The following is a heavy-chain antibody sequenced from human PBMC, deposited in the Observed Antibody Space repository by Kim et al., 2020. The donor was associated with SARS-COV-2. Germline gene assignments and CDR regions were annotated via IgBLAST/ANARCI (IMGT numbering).Heavy chain of an antibody. D-gene: IGHD3-10*01. CDR3: ARRITMIRGVAVSGMDV. CDR2: ITASGGGT. Sequence: GGSLRLSCAASGFTFSNYAMTWVRQAPGRGLEWVSSITASGGGTYYADSVKGRFSISRDNSKNIMYVQMNSLRADDTAVYYCARRITMIRGVAVSGMDVWGQGTTVTVSS. J-gene: IGHJ6*02. V-gene: IGHV3-23*01. CDR1: GFTFSNYA.